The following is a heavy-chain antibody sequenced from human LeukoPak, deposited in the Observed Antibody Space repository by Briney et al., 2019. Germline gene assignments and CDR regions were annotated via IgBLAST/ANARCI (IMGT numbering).Heavy chain of an antibody. Sequence: GGSLRLSCAASGFTVSSTYMSWVRQAPGKGLEWVSVIFSGGSTYYADYAKGRFTISRNNSKNTLYLQMNSLRDEDTAVYYCARAPWGSSYGSGSYFGFDPWGQGTLVTVSS. J-gene: IGHJ5*02. V-gene: IGHV3-66*01. CDR1: GFTVSSTY. D-gene: IGHD3-10*01. CDR2: IFSGGST. CDR3: ARAPWGSSYGSGSYFGFDP.